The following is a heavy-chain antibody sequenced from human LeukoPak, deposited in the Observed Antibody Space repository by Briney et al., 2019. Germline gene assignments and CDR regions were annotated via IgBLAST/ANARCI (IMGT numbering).Heavy chain of an antibody. D-gene: IGHD4-11*01. Sequence: GGSLRLSCVASGLTFSDYAMNWVRQAPGKGLEWVSTFKTNYNQVYYAESVRGRFTISTDNSKNTAYLQMNSLRVEDTALYYCARSVPDYTRFDFWGQGALVTVSS. CDR2: FKTNYNQV. V-gene: IGHV3-23*05. J-gene: IGHJ4*02. CDR1: GLTFSDYA. CDR3: ARSVPDYTRFDF.